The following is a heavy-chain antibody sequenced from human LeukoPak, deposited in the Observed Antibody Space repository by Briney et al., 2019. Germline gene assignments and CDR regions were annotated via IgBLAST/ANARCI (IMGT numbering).Heavy chain of an antibody. V-gene: IGHV3-23*01. D-gene: IGHD3-22*01. CDR3: AKDGSMIVVDLYYFDY. CDR2: ISGSGGST. CDR1: GFTISSYG. Sequence: GGSLRLSCAASGFTISSYGMSWVRQAPGKGLEWVSAISGSGGSTYYADSVKGRFTISRDNSKNTLYLQMNSLRAEDTAVYYCAKDGSMIVVDLYYFDYWGQGTLVTVSS. J-gene: IGHJ4*02.